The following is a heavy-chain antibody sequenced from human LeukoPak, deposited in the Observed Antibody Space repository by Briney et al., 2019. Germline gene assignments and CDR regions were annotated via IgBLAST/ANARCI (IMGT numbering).Heavy chain of an antibody. CDR3: ARVGSIAVAGYIDY. Sequence: GGSLRLXCAASGFTFDDYGMSWVRQAPGKGLEWVSGINWNGGSTGYADSVKGRFTISRDNAKNSLYLQMNSLRAEDTALYYYARVGSIAVAGYIDYWGQGTLVTVSS. CDR2: INWNGGST. D-gene: IGHD6-19*01. J-gene: IGHJ4*02. V-gene: IGHV3-20*04. CDR1: GFTFDDYG.